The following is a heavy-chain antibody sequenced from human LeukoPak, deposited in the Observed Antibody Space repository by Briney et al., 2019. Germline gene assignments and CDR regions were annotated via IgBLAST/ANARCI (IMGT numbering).Heavy chain of an antibody. J-gene: IGHJ3*02. CDR1: GFTFSSYV. CDR2: ISGGGDIT. V-gene: IGHV3-23*01. Sequence: GGSLRLSCAASGFTFSSYVMAWVRQAPGKGLEWVSAISGGGDITYYADSVKGRFTISRDSSKNTLYLQMNSLRGEDTAIYYCVTSARGAFRIWGQGTMVTVSS. D-gene: IGHD3-10*01. CDR3: VTSARGAFRI.